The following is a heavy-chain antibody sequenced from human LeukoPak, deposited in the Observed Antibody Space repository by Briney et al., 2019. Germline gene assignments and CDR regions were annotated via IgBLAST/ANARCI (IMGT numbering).Heavy chain of an antibody. CDR1: GGTFSSYA. V-gene: IGHV1-69*05. CDR2: IIPIFGTA. J-gene: IGHJ6*03. CDR3: ARVQDIVVVPAAKGPPLYYYYYMDV. D-gene: IGHD2-2*01. Sequence: SVKVSCKASGGTFSSYAISWVRQAPGQGLEWMGGIIPIFGTANYAQKFQGRVTITTDESTSAAYMELSSLRSEDTAVYYCARVQDIVVVPAAKGPPLYYYYYMDVWGKGTTVTVSS.